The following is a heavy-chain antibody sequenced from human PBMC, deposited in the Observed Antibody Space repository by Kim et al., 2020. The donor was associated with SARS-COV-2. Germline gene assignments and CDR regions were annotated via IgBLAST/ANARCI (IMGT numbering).Heavy chain of an antibody. D-gene: IGHD3-10*01. CDR2: ISGTGGGT. CDR1: GFTFRSYA. Sequence: GGSLRLSCEASGFTFRSYAMNWVRQAPGKGLEWVSSISGTGGGTYYADSVKGRFTISRDNSKNTLYLQMNTLRAEDTAVYYCTKDHGSITMVRGVTGEFDYWGQGTLVTVSS. CDR3: TKDHGSITMVRGVTGEFDY. J-gene: IGHJ4*02. V-gene: IGHV3-23*01.